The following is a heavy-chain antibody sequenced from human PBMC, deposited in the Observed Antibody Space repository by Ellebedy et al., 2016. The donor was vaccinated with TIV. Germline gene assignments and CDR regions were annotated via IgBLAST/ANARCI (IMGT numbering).Heavy chain of an antibody. J-gene: IGHJ4*01. CDR2: SYHSGST. CDR3: ARVRAYYGSGTYADY. V-gene: IGHV4-31*03. Sequence: LRLSCTVSGGSVSSSGYYWSWIRQHPEKGLEWIGNSYHSGSTFYNPSLKSRLTISVDSSKNQFSLSLSSVTAADTAVYYCARVRAYYGSGTYADYWGHGILVTVSS. CDR1: GGSVSSSGYY. D-gene: IGHD3-10*01.